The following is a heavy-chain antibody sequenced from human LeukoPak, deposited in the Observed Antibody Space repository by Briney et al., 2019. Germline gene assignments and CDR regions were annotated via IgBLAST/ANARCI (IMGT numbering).Heavy chain of an antibody. CDR1: GHTFTSYY. CDR2: INPTSGST. CDR3: ERDRRITIFGVVSNWFDP. J-gene: IGHJ5*02. Sequence: ASVKVSCKASGHTFTSYYMHWVRQAPGQGLEWMGIINPTSGSTSYAQKFQGRVTMTRDMSTSTVYMELSSLRSQDTVVYYCERDRRITIFGVVSNWFDPWGQGTLVTVSS. D-gene: IGHD3-3*01. V-gene: IGHV1-46*01.